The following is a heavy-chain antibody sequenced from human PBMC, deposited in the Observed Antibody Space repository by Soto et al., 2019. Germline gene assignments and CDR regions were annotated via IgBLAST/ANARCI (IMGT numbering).Heavy chain of an antibody. D-gene: IGHD2-21*01. Sequence: ETLSLTCTVSGGSISSSSYYWGWIRQPPGKGLEWIGSIYYSGSTYYNPSLKSRVTISVDTSKNQFSLNLSSVTVADTAVYNCAXPAYCXSADCHLTPYFFEYWGRGTLVTVSS. V-gene: IGHV4-39*01. J-gene: IGHJ4*02. CDR2: IYYSGST. CDR1: GGSISSSSYY. CDR3: AXPAYCXSADCHLTPYFFEY.